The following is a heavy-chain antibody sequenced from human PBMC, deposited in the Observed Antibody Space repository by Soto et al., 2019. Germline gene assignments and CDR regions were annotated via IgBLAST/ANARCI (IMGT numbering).Heavy chain of an antibody. CDR3: TTSALIDDYDYYGMDV. J-gene: IGHJ6*02. Sequence: EVQLVESGGGLVQPGGSLKLSCAASGFTFSGSAMHWVRQASGKGLEWVGRIRSKANSYATAYAASVKGRFTISRDDSQNTAYLQMNSLKTEDTAVYYCTTSALIDDYDYYGMDVWGQGTTVTVSS. CDR1: GFTFSGSA. V-gene: IGHV3-73*02. D-gene: IGHD3-22*01. CDR2: IRSKANSYAT.